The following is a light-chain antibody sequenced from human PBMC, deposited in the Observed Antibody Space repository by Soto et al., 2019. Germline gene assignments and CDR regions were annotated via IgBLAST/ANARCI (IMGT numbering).Light chain of an antibody. J-gene: IGLJ1*01. V-gene: IGLV2-14*01. CDR2: DVS. CDR3: SSYTSDSTYV. Sequence: QSVLTQPPPVSGSPGQSITISCPGTSTDVGRYNYVSWYQQHPGKAPKLMIYDVSNRPSGVSSRFSGSKSGITASLTISGLQAEDEADYYCSSYTSDSTYVFGTGTKVTVL. CDR1: STDVGRYNY.